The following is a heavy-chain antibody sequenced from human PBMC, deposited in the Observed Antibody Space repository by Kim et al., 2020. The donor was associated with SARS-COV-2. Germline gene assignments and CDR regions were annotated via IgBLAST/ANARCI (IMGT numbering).Heavy chain of an antibody. CDR1: GGSINPYF. CDR2: IYYSGDT. J-gene: IGHJ4*02. CDR3: ARQPHCSSTTCYNRGLFSFDF. Sequence: SETLSLTCTVSGGSINPYFWGWIRQPPGKGLEWIGYIYYSGDTKYNPSPNSRVTISLDTPKNQFSLKLTSVTAADTAVYYCARQPHCSSTTCYNRGLFSFDFWGLGILVTVSS. V-gene: IGHV4-59*08. D-gene: IGHD2-2*01.